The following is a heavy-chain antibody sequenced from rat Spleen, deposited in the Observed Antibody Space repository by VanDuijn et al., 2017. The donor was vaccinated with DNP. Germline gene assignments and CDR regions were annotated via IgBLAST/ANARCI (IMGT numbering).Heavy chain of an antibody. V-gene: IGHV5-7*01. Sequence: EVQLVESGGGLVQPGRSMKLSCAASGFTFSDYNMAWVRQAPKKGLEWVATISYDGGSTFYRDSVKGRFTISRDNAKSTLYLQVDSLRSEDTATYYCARHEGLYSGFPDYFDYWGQGVMVTVSS. CDR3: ARHEGLYSGFPDYFDY. D-gene: IGHD4-4*01. CDR2: ISYDGGST. J-gene: IGHJ2*01. CDR1: GFTFSDYN.